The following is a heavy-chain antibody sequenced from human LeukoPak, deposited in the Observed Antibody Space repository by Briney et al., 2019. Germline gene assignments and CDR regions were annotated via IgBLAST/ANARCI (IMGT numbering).Heavy chain of an antibody. J-gene: IGHJ4*02. CDR1: VCSITCTTYY. CDR3: ARNVSAGYFDY. CDR2: VYYSGST. Sequence: PSETLSLTCSVSVCSITCTTYYWAWIRQPPGKGLEWIGSVYYSGSTSYSPSLKSRVTISVDTSKKQFPLRLSSVTAADTAVYYCARNVSAGYFDYWGQGTLVTVSS. D-gene: IGHD3-16*01. V-gene: IGHV4-39*01.